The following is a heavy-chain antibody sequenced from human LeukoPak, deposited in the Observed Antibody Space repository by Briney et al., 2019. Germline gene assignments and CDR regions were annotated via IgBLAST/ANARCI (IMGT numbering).Heavy chain of an antibody. V-gene: IGHV3-23*01. J-gene: IGHJ3*01. D-gene: IGHD4-17*01. CDR3: GRDPNGDYVGAFEF. Sequence: PGGSLRVSCVASEFTFASYAMTWVRLIPGKKLEWVASIGGSGINTNYADTVRGRFTISRDNSKSTLYLQMNSLRAEDTAVYYCGRDPNGDYVGAFEFWGQGTLVSVSS. CDR2: IGGSGINT. CDR1: EFTFASYA.